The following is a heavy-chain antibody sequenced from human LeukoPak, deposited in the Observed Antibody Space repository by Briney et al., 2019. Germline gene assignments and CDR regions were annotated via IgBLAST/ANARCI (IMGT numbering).Heavy chain of an antibody. J-gene: IGHJ6*03. V-gene: IGHV1-18*01. D-gene: IGHD6-19*01. Sequence: GASVKVSCKASGYTFTSYGISWVRQAPGQGLEWMGWISAYNGNTNYAQKLQGRVTMTTDTSTSTAYMELRSLRSDDTAVYYCARLEQWREYYYMDVWGKGTTVTVSS. CDR2: ISAYNGNT. CDR3: ARLEQWREYYYMDV. CDR1: GYTFTSYG.